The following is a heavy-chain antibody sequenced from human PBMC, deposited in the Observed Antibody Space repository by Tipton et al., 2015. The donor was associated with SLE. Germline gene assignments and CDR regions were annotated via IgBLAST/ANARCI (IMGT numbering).Heavy chain of an antibody. D-gene: IGHD1-1*01. CDR2: IFTSGST. Sequence: LRLSCTVSGASISGYSWSWIRQPAGKGLEWIGRIFTSGSTNYNPSLESRVTISTDTSKNQFSLKVTSVTAADTAVYYCARHDWNRFDYWGQGTLVTVSS. V-gene: IGHV4-4*07. J-gene: IGHJ4*02. CDR1: GASISGYS. CDR3: ARHDWNRFDY.